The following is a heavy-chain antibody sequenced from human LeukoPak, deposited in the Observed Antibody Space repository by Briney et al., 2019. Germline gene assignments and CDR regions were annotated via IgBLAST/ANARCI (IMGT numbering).Heavy chain of an antibody. J-gene: IGHJ4*02. CDR2: IYYSGST. D-gene: IGHD3-10*01. Sequence: SETLSLTCTVSGGSISSGDYYWSWIRQPPGKGLEWIGYIYYSGSTYYNPSLKSRVTISVDTSKNQFSLKLSSVTAADTAVYYCARGPSFGELSHFDYWGKGTLVTVSS. CDR1: GGSISSGDYY. V-gene: IGHV4-30-4*01. CDR3: ARGPSFGELSHFDY.